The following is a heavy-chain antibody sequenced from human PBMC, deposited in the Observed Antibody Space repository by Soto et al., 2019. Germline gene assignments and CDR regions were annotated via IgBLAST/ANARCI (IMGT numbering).Heavy chain of an antibody. J-gene: IGHJ4*02. CDR1: GFTFSSYA. CDR3: VRTIGGSSRGFFDY. D-gene: IGHD1-26*01. CDR2: ISSNGGST. V-gene: IGHV3-64D*06. Sequence: GGSLRLSCSASGFTFSSYAMHWVRQAPGKGLEYVSAISSNGGSTYYADSVKGRFTISRDNSKNTLYLQMSSLRAEDTAVYYCVRTIGGSSRGFFDYWGQGTLVTVSS.